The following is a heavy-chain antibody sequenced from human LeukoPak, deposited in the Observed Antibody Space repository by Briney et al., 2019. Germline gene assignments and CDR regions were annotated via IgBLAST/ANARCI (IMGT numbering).Heavy chain of an antibody. Sequence: PGRSLRLSCAASGFTFSNYAMSWVRQAPGKGLEWVSAISGSGGNTYYADSAKGRFTISRDNSKNTLFLQMNSLRAEDTAVYYCAKEAQGCSITSCYFDSWGQGTLVTVSS. V-gene: IGHV3-23*01. D-gene: IGHD2-2*01. CDR3: AKEAQGCSITSCYFDS. CDR2: ISGSGGNT. J-gene: IGHJ4*02. CDR1: GFTFSNYA.